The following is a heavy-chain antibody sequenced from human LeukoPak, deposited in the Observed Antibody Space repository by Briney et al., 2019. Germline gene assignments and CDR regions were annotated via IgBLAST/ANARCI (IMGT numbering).Heavy chain of an antibody. V-gene: IGHV3-23*01. J-gene: IGHJ4*02. CDR1: GSTFSSYA. CDR3: AKDDLWFGDQYYFDY. CDR2: ISGSGGST. D-gene: IGHD3-10*01. Sequence: GGSLRLSCAASGSTFSSYAMSWVRQAPGKGLEWVSAISGSGGSTYYADSVKGRFTISRDNSKNTLYLQMNSLRAEDTAVYYCAKDDLWFGDQYYFDYWGQGPLVTVSS.